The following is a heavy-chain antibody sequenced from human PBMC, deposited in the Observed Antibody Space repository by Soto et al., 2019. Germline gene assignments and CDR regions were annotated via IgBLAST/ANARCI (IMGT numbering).Heavy chain of an antibody. J-gene: IGHJ4*02. V-gene: IGHV1-58*02. Sequence: SVKVSCKASGFTFTRSAMQWVRQARGQRLEWIGWIVFGSGNTNYAQKFQERVTITRDMSTSTAYLEVSSLRSDDTAVYYCAADYHDSSGYYGAYWGQGTLVTVSS. CDR3: AADYHDSSGYYGAY. CDR1: GFTFTRSA. CDR2: IVFGSGNT. D-gene: IGHD3-22*01.